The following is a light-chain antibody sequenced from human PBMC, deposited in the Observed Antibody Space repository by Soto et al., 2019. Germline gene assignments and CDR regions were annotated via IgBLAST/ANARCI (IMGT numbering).Light chain of an antibody. CDR3: CSYAGSSKV. CDR2: EVS. CDR1: RSDVGSYNL. J-gene: IGLJ1*01. V-gene: IGLV2-23*02. Sequence: QSALTHPASVSGSPGQSITISCTGTRSDVGSYNLVSWYQQHPGKAPKLIIYEVSKRPSGVSNRFSGSKSGNMASLTISGLQAEDEADYYCCSYAGSSKVFGTGTKLTVL.